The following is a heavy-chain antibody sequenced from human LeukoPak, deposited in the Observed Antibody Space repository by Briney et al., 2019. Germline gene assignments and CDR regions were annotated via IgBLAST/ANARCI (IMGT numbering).Heavy chain of an antibody. CDR3: AGRMYSSGWSNFDY. CDR1: GFSFTNHW. V-gene: IGHV5-51*01. Sequence: GESLKISCKASGFSFTNHWIGWVRQLPGKGLEWMGIIYPGDSDTRYSPSFQGHVTISADKSISTAYLQWSSLKASDTAMYYCAGRMYSSGWSNFDYWGQGTLVTVSS. D-gene: IGHD6-19*01. J-gene: IGHJ4*02. CDR2: IYPGDSDT.